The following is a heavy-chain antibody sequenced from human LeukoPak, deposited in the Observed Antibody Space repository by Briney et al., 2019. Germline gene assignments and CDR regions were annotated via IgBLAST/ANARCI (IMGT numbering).Heavy chain of an antibody. J-gene: IGHJ5*02. CDR3: ARAWFGELSWFDP. V-gene: IGHV3-74*01. D-gene: IGHD3-10*01. CDR1: GFTFSSYW. CDR2: INSDGSST. Sequence: GGSLRLSCAASGFTFSSYWMHWVRQAPGKGLVWVSRINSDGSSTSYADSVKGRFTISRDDAKNTLYLQMNSLRAEDTAVYYCARAWFGELSWFDPWGQGTLVTVSS.